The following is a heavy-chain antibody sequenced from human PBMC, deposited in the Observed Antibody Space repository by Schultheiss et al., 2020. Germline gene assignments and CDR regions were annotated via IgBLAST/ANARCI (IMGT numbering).Heavy chain of an antibody. CDR1: GGSISSYY. CDR2: IYYSGST. V-gene: IGHV4-59*01. CDR3: ARGENKRYYYCGMDV. Sequence: SETLSLTCTVSGGSISSYYWSWIRQPPGKGLEWIGYIYYSGSTNYNPSLKSRVTISVDTSKNQFSLKLSSVTAADTAVYYCARGENKRYYYCGMDVWGQGTTVTVSS. J-gene: IGHJ6*02.